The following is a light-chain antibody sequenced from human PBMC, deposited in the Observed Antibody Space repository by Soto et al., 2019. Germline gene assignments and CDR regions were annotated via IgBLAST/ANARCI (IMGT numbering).Light chain of an antibody. Sequence: DIVLTQSPATLSLSPGERASLSCRASQSVSNSLAWYQQKPGQAPRLLIYDASTRATDIPARFSGSGSGTDFTLPISSLEPEDFAVYDCQHRSNWPPISFGQGTRLEIK. CDR1: QSVSNS. J-gene: IGKJ2*01. CDR2: DAS. V-gene: IGKV3-11*01. CDR3: QHRSNWPPIS.